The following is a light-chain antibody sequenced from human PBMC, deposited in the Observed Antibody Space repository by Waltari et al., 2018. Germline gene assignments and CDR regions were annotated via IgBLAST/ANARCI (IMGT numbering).Light chain of an antibody. J-gene: IGLJ3*02. Sequence: QSVLTPPPSASGTPGQGVTISCSGSSSNIGDNSVYWYQQFPGTSPKLLLHRNNQRPSGVPDRFSGSKSGTSAFLVISGLRSEDEADYHCAAWDDSLSGWVFGGGTKLTVL. V-gene: IGLV1-47*01. CDR1: SSNIGDNS. CDR2: RNN. CDR3: AAWDDSLSGWV.